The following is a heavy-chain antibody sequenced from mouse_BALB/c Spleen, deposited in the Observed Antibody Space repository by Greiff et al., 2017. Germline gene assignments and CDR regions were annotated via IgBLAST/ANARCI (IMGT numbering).Heavy chain of an antibody. D-gene: IGHD2-1*01. CDR3: VSEGVYGNYDWYFDV. CDR2: IRSKSNNYAT. CDR1: GFTFNTYA. V-gene: IGHV10-1*02. J-gene: IGHJ1*01. Sequence: EVQLQESGGGLVQPKGSLKLSCAASGFTFNTYAMNWVRQAPGKGLEWVARIRSKSNNYATYYADSVKDRFTISRDDSQSMLYLQMNNLKTEDTAMYYCVSEGVYGNYDWYFDVWGAGTTVTVSS.